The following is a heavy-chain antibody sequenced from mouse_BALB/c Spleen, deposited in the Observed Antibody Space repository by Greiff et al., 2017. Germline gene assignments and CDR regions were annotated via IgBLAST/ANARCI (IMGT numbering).Heavy chain of an antibody. J-gene: IGHJ4*01. CDR2: INSNGGST. CDR3: AREGYYDYAMDY. Sequence: EVQVVESGGGLVQPGGSLKLSCAASGFTFSSYGMSWVRQTPDKRLELVATINSNGGSTYYPDSVKGRFTISRDNAKNTLYLQMSSLKSEDTAMYYCAREGYYDYAMDYWGQGTSVTVSS. CDR1: GFTFSSYG. D-gene: IGHD1-1*01. V-gene: IGHV5-6-3*01.